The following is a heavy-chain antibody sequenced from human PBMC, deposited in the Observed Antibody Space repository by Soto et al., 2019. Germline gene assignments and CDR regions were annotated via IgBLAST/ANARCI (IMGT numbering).Heavy chain of an antibody. CDR2: IYYSGST. V-gene: IGHV4-39*01. CDR3: ARHDYDILTGYYNFDY. Sequence: QLQLQESGPGLVKPSETLSLTCTVSGGSISSSSYYWGWIRQPPGKGLEWIGSIYYSGSTYYNPSLKSRVTISVDTSKNQFSLKLSSVTAADTAVYYCARHDYDILTGYYNFDYWGQGTLVTVSS. D-gene: IGHD3-9*01. J-gene: IGHJ4*02. CDR1: GGSISSSSYY.